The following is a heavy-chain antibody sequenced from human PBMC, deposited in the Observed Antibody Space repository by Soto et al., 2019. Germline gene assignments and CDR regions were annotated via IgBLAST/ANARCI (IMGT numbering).Heavy chain of an antibody. V-gene: IGHV4-61*01. CDR1: GGSVSSGSYY. CDR2: IYYSGST. D-gene: IGHD2-15*01. CDR3: ARIGGLGGLGCSGGSCYSSIDY. Sequence: SETLSLTCTVSGGSVSSGSYYWSWIRQPPGKGLEWIGYIYYSGSTNYNPSLKSRVTISVDTSKNQFSLKLSSVTAADTAVYYCARIGGLGGLGCSGGSCYSSIDYWGQGTLVTVSS. J-gene: IGHJ4*02.